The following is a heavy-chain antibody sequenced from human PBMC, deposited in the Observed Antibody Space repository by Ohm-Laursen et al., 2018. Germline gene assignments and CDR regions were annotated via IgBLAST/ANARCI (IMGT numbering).Heavy chain of an antibody. D-gene: IGHD2-8*01. J-gene: IGHJ4*02. Sequence: SLRLSCSASGFTFSTYAMSWVHQAPGKGLEWVSAISGSGDNTYYADSVKGRFTISRDNSKNKLYLQMNSLRAEDTAVYYCAKGRVNTNGLLDYWGQGTLVTVSS. CDR1: GFTFSTYA. CDR3: AKGRVNTNGLLDY. CDR2: ISGSGDNT. V-gene: IGHV3-23*01.